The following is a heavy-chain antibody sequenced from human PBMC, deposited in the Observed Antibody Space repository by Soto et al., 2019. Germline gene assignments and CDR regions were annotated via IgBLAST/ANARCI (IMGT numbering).Heavy chain of an antibody. Sequence: QVQLVESGGGLVKPGGSLRLSCATSGFTFSDYYMSWVRQAPGKGLEWVSYISSSSTYTNYADSVKGRFTISRDNAKNSLYLQMNSLRAEGTAVYYCAGKQWEPSGNYYFDYWGQGTLVTVSS. CDR1: GFTFSDYY. CDR2: ISSSSTYT. V-gene: IGHV3-11*06. CDR3: AGKQWEPSGNYYFDY. J-gene: IGHJ4*02. D-gene: IGHD1-26*01.